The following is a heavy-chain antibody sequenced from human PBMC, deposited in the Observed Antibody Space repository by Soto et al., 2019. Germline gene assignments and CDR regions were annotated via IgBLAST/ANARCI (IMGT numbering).Heavy chain of an antibody. J-gene: IGHJ6*02. CDR1: GGSFSGYY. Sequence: SEPLSLTCAVYGGSFSGYYWTWIRQPPGKGLEWIGEINHSGTINFNPSLKSRLTISLDTSKKHFSLKLSSVTDADTAEYYCARADRPLVTSYSLDVCGQGTTVTVSS. D-gene: IGHD2-21*02. V-gene: IGHV4-34*01. CDR3: ARADRPLVTSYSLDV. CDR2: INHSGTI.